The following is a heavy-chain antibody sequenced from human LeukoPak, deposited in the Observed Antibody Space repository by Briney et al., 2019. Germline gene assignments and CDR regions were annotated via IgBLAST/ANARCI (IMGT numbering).Heavy chain of an antibody. CDR2: FDPEDGET. J-gene: IGHJ3*02. Sequence: APVKVSCKVSGYTLTELSMHWVRQAPGKGLEWMGGFDPEDGETIYAQKFQGRVTMTEDTSTDTAYMELSSLRSEDTAVYYCATGDSSSWPDAFDIWGQGTMVTVSS. V-gene: IGHV1-24*01. CDR3: ATGDSSSWPDAFDI. D-gene: IGHD6-13*01. CDR1: GYTLTELS.